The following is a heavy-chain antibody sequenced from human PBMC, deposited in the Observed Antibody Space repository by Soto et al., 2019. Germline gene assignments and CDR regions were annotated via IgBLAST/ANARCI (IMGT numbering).Heavy chain of an antibody. V-gene: IGHV1-69*01. D-gene: IGHD4-4*01. CDR2: IVPISGTV. Sequence: QAQLVQSGAEVKKPGSSVRVSCQASGGTLSSSPVISWVRQAPGQGLEWMGGIVPISGTVNYAQMFQGRVTITAYESTNTVYMDLHSLRSEDTAVYYCVKPPVITASYYYYDMDVWGQGTTVTVSS. CDR3: VKPPVITASYYYYDMDV. CDR1: GGTLSSSP. J-gene: IGHJ6*02.